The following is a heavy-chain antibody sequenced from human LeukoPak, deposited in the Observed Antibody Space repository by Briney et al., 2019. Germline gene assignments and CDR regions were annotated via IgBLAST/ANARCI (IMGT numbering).Heavy chain of an antibody. V-gene: IGHV1-69*05. CDR2: IIPIFGTA. CDR1: GGTFSSYA. D-gene: IGHD3-22*01. CDR3: VGYDSRHGFDY. Sequence: SVKVSCKASGGTFSSYAISWVRQAPGQGLEWMGGIIPIFGTANYAQKFQGRVTITTDESTSTAYMELSSLRSEDTAVYYCVGYDSRHGFDYWGQGTLVTVSS. J-gene: IGHJ4*02.